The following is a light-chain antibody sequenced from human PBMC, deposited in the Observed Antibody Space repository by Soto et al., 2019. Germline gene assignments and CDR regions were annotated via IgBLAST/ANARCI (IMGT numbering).Light chain of an antibody. CDR1: QSVRSSY. J-gene: IGKJ1*01. CDR2: GAS. Sequence: IVLTQSPGTLSLSPGERATLSCRASQSVRSSYLAWYQQKPGQAPRLLIYGASSRATGIPDRFSGSGSGTDFTLTISRLEPEDFAVYYCQQYGTSPPTWTFGQGPKVEIK. V-gene: IGKV3-20*01. CDR3: QQYGTSPPTWT.